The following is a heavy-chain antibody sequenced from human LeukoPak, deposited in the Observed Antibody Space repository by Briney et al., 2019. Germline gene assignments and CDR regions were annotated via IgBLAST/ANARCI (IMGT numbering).Heavy chain of an antibody. J-gene: IGHJ4*02. CDR1: GFTFSSYG. CDR3: AKGSKQDPKGDY. V-gene: IGHV3-30*18. D-gene: IGHD4-11*01. Sequence: PGGSLRLSCAASGFTFSSYGMHWVRQAPGKGLEWVAVISYDGSNKYYADSVKGRFTISRDNSKNTLYLQMNSLRAEDTAVYYCAKGSKQDPKGDYWGQGTLVTVSS. CDR2: ISYDGSNK.